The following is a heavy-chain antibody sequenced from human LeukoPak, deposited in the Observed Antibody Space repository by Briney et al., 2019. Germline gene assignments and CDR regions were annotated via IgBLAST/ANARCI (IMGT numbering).Heavy chain of an antibody. CDR2: INHSGST. Sequence: PSETLSLTCAVYGGSFSGYYWSWIRQPPGKGLEWIGEINHSGSTNYNPSLKSRVTISVDTSKNQFSLKLSSVTAADTAVYYCARGLSSYYYGSGSRRGFDYWGQGTLVTVS. J-gene: IGHJ4*02. CDR1: GGSFSGYY. CDR3: ARGLSSYYYGSGSRRGFDY. V-gene: IGHV4-34*01. D-gene: IGHD3-10*01.